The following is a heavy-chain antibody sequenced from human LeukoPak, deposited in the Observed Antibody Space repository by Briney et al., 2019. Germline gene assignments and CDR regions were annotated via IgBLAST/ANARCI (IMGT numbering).Heavy chain of an antibody. CDR1: GFTVSIAW. CDR3: ARDAGWGYYDL. V-gene: IGHV3-7*01. J-gene: IGHJ4*02. Sequence: GGSLRLSCVASGFTVSIAWVTWVRQAPGKGLEWVANIDKHGNGKYYVDSVKGRFAISRDYASNSVLLQMDSLRAEDTSVYYCARDAGWGYYDLWGQGTPVTVSS. D-gene: IGHD1-26*01. CDR2: IDKHGNGK.